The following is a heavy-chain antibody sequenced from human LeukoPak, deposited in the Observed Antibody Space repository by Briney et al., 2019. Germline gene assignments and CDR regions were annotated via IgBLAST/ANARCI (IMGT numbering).Heavy chain of an antibody. CDR1: GDSLNTYY. CDR3: ARVVRGVVTSNWFDP. CDR2: VAYSGSP. Sequence: TTSETLSLTCTVSGDSLNTYYWTWIRQTPGKGLEWIGFVAYSGSPNYNPSLKSRVSISIDTSKNQFSLALTSVTPADTAVYYCARVVRGVVTSNWFDPWGQGTLVTVSS. V-gene: IGHV4-59*01. J-gene: IGHJ5*02. D-gene: IGHD2-21*02.